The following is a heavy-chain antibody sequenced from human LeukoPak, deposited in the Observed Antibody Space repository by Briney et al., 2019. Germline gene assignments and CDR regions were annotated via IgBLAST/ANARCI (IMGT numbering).Heavy chain of an antibody. Sequence: SGTLSLTCAVSGGSISSSNWWSWVRQPPGKGLEWIGSMYSSGSTYYNPSLKSRVTISVDTSKNQFSLKLSSVTAADTAVYYCARSGSGYLRYYFDYWGQGTLVTVSS. J-gene: IGHJ4*02. V-gene: IGHV4-4*02. CDR1: GGSISSSNW. CDR2: MYSSGST. CDR3: ARSGSGYLRYYFDY. D-gene: IGHD5-12*01.